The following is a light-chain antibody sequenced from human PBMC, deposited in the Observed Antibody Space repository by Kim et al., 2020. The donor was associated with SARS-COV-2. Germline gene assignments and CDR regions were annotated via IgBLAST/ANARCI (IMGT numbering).Light chain of an antibody. J-gene: IGKJ1*01. CDR2: MAS. CDR1: QSISSW. V-gene: IGKV1-5*03. CDR3: QQYSSYPRT. Sequence: DIQMTQSPSTRSASVGDRVTITCRASQSISSWLAWYQQKPGKAPKLLIYMASSLENGVTSRFSGSGSGTEFTLTISSLQPDDFATYYCQQYSSYPRTFGQGTKVDIK.